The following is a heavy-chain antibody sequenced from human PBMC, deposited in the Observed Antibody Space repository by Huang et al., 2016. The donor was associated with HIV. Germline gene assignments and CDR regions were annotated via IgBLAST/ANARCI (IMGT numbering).Heavy chain of an antibody. V-gene: IGHV1-18*01. CDR3: ARGYSSGWDDSYFDY. J-gene: IGHJ4*02. D-gene: IGHD6-19*01. CDR2: ISANNGKT. Sequence: QVQLVQSGDEVKKPGASVKVSCKASGYTFETFGISWVRHAPGQGLQWMGWISANNGKTKYAQRYHGRGTMTTDTSTNTAHMELRSLRSDDTALYYCARGYSSGWDDSYFDYWGQGTLVTVSS. CDR1: GYTFETFG.